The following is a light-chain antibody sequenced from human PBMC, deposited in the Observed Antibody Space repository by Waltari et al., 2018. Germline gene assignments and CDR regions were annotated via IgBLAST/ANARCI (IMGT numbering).Light chain of an antibody. J-gene: IGKJ1*01. V-gene: IGKV3-20*01. Sequence: ENVLTQSPGTLSLSPGERATLSCRASQNIKNAYLAWYQQRPGRSPRLLIYDASSRATDIPDRFSGSGSGTDFTLTISRLEPEDFAIYYCQHYGSLPWTFGQGTQVEIK. CDR2: DAS. CDR1: QNIKNAY. CDR3: QHYGSLPWT.